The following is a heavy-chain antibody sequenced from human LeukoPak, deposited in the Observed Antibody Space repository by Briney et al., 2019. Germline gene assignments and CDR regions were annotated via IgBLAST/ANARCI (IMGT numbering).Heavy chain of an antibody. D-gene: IGHD6-13*01. CDR1: GGSISSGGYY. V-gene: IGHV4-31*03. CDR3: ARAPGIEKQLVNIDACDI. Sequence: SQTLSLTCNVSGGSISSGGYYWSWIRQHPGKDLEWIGYIYYSGSTYYNPSLKSRVTISVDTSKNQFSLKLSSVTAADTAVYYCARAPGIEKQLVNIDACDIWGQGTMVTVSS. J-gene: IGHJ3*02. CDR2: IYYSGST.